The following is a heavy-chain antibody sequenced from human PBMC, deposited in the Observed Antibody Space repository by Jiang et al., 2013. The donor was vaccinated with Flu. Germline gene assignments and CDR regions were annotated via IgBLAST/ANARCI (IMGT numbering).Heavy chain of an antibody. V-gene: IGHV4-59*08. D-gene: IGHD4-11*01. CDR3: ARHSTSVSPFEY. CDR1: GGSISSYF. CDR2: ISNFGST. J-gene: IGHJ4*02. Sequence: TCTVSGGSISSYFWSWIRQPPGKGLEWIGYISNFGSTNYSPSLKSRVTISIDTSKNQFSLKLNSMTAADTAVFYCARHSTSVSPFEYWGQGALVTVSS.